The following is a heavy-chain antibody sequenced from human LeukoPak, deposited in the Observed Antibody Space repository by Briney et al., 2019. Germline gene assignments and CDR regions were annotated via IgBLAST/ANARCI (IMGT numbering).Heavy chain of an antibody. V-gene: IGHV1-46*01. CDR3: ARDTLTNSVDY. CDR2: INPSGGSA. CDR1: GYTFTTYY. D-gene: IGHD4-23*01. Sequence: GASVKVSCKASGYTFTTYYIHWVRQAPGQGLEWMGIINPSGGSASYAQKVQGRVTMTRDTSTSTVYMELSSLTSEDTAVYYCARDTLTNSVDYWGQGTLVTVSS. J-gene: IGHJ4*02.